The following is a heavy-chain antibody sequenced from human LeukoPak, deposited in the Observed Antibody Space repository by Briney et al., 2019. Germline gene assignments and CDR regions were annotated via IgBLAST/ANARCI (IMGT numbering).Heavy chain of an antibody. J-gene: IGHJ5*02. V-gene: IGHV1-2*02. CDR2: INPNSGGT. Sequence: ASVKVSCKASGYTFTGYYMHWVRQAPGQGLEWMGWINPNSGGTNYAQKFQDRVTMTRDTSISTAYMELSRLRSDDTAVYYCARARYCSGGSCYPTYNWFDPWGQGTLVTVSS. CDR1: GYTFTGYY. D-gene: IGHD2-15*01. CDR3: ARARYCSGGSCYPTYNWFDP.